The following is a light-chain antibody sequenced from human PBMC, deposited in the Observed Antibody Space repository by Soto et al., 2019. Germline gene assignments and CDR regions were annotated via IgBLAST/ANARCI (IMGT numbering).Light chain of an antibody. Sequence: ETLLTQLPLSLSVTPGEPASISCRSSQSLLHTNAYHYLDWYLQKPGQSPQLLIYLASYRASGVPDRFSGSGSGTEFTLRISRVEAEDVGVYYCMQPLDLPVTFGHGTRLEIK. J-gene: IGKJ5*01. CDR2: LAS. CDR1: QSLLHTNAYHY. V-gene: IGKV2-28*01. CDR3: MQPLDLPVT.